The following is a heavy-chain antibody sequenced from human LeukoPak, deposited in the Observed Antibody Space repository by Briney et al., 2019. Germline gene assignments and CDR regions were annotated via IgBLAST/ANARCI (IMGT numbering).Heavy chain of an antibody. J-gene: IGHJ4*02. CDR1: GFTFSSYW. V-gene: IGHV3-7*01. CDR2: IKQDGSEK. D-gene: IGHD5-18*01. CDR3: ARDTGGGYSCYDC. Sequence: GGSLRLSCAASGFTFSSYWMTWIRQAPGKGLEWVANIKQDGSEKYYVDSVKGRFTISRDNAKNSLYLQMNSLRAEDTAVYYCARDTGGGYSCYDCWGQGTLVTISS.